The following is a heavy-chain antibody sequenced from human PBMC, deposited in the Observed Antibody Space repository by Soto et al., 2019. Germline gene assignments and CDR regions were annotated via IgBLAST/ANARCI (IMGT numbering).Heavy chain of an antibody. CDR3: ARERTGDLDY. CDR2: IYHSGST. D-gene: IGHD2-21*01. CDR1: GYSISSGYY. V-gene: IGHV4-38-2*02. J-gene: IGHJ4*02. Sequence: KPSETLSLTCAVSGYSISSGYYWGWIRQPPGKGLEWIGSIYHSGSTYYNPSLKSRVTISVDTSKNQFSLKLSSVTAADTAVYYCARERTGDLDYWGQGTLVTV.